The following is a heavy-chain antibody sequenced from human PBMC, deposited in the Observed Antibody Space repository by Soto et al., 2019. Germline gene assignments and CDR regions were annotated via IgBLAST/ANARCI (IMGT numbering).Heavy chain of an antibody. CDR3: ANLFRSSIAAAGSQADV. D-gene: IGHD6-13*01. Sequence: GGSLRLSCAASGFTFSSYAMSWVRQAPGKGLEWVSAISGSGGSTYYADSVKGRFTISRDNSKNTLYLQMNSLRAEDTVVYYWANLFRSSIAAAGSQADVWGQGTPVTVSS. CDR1: GFTFSSYA. J-gene: IGHJ6*02. CDR2: ISGSGGST. V-gene: IGHV3-23*01.